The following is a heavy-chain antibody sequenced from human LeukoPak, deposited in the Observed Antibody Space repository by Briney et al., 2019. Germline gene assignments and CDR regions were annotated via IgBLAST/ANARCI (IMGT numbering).Heavy chain of an antibody. J-gene: IGHJ4*02. V-gene: IGHV1-46*01. Sequence: GASVTVSCKASGYSFTNYYMHWVRQAPGQGLEWMGTINPRDGSTTYTQKFQGRVTLTRDTSTSTVYMELSMLRSDDTAVYYCARTSYCGGDCYSRLHFDYWGQGTLVTVSS. CDR2: INPRDGST. CDR1: GYSFTNYY. D-gene: IGHD2-21*02. CDR3: ARTSYCGGDCYSRLHFDY.